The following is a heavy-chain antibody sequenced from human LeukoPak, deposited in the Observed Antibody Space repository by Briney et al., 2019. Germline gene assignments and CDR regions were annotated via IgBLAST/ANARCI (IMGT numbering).Heavy chain of an antibody. Sequence: SVKVSCKASGGTFSSYAISWVRQAPGQGLEWMGRIIPILGIANYAQKFQGRVTITRDTSASTVYMDLGSLKSEDTAVYYCARGEDIVVVAAATIEYWGQGALVTVSS. V-gene: IGHV1-69*04. D-gene: IGHD2-15*01. CDR2: IIPILGIA. CDR3: ARGEDIVVVAAATIEY. J-gene: IGHJ4*02. CDR1: GGTFSSYA.